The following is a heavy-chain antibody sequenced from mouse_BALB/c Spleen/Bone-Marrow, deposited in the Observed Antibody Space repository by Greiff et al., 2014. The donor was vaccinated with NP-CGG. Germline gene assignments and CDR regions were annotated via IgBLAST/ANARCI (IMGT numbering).Heavy chain of an antibody. CDR1: GFTFSSYA. V-gene: IGHV5-9-1*01. CDR3: ARHGGGSSLWYFDV. Sequence: DVMLVESGGGLVEPGGSLKLSCAASGFTFSSYAMSWVRQTPEKRLEWVAIINSGGSDTYYPDSVKGRFTISRDNDKNTLYLQMSSLRSEDTAMYYCARHGGGSSLWYFDVWGAGTTVTVSS. J-gene: IGHJ1*01. D-gene: IGHD1-1*01. CDR2: INSGGSDT.